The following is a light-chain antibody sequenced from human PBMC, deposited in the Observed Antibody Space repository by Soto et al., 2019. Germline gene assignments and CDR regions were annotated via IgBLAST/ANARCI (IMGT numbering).Light chain of an antibody. CDR3: QQYSSWPRT. CDR2: GAS. V-gene: IGKV3-15*01. CDR1: QNVMYN. Sequence: TLSCRASQNVMYNLAWYQQKPGQAPRLLVYGASTRATDVPPRFRGSGSGTEFSLTISSLQSEDYATYFCQQYSSWPRTFGQGTKVDIK. J-gene: IGKJ1*01.